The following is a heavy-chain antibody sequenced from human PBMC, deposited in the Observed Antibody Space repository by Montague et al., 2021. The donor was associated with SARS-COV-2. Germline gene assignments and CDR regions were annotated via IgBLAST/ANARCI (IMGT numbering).Heavy chain of an antibody. Sequence: TLSLTCTVSGGSISSGGYYWSWIRQHPGKGLEWIGYIYYSGSTYYNPSLKSRVTISVDTSKIQFSLRLSSVTAADTAVYYCARATRSIVVLNWFDPCGQGALVAGSS. CDR3: ARATRSIVVLNWFDP. D-gene: IGHD3-22*01. J-gene: IGHJ5*02. CDR1: GGSISSGGYY. V-gene: IGHV4-31*03. CDR2: IYYSGST.